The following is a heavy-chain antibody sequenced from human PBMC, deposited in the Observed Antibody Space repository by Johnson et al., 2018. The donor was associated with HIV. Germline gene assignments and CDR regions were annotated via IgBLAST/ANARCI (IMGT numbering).Heavy chain of an antibody. CDR2: IYSGGST. V-gene: IGHV3-66*01. CDR3: AKDSRRWGAFSDAFDI. CDR1: GFTVSTNY. J-gene: IGHJ3*02. D-gene: IGHD1-26*01. Sequence: MLLVESGGGLVQPGGSLRLSCASGFTVSTNYMSWVRQAPGKGLEWVSVIYSGGSTYYATSVKGRFTISRDNSKNTLYLQMNSLRAEDTAVYYCAKDSRRWGAFSDAFDIWGQGTMVTVSS.